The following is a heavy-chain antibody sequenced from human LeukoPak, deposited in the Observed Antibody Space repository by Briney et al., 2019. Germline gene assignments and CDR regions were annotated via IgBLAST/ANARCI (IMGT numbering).Heavy chain of an antibody. D-gene: IGHD6-19*01. Sequence: SETLSLTCAVYGGSFSGYYWSWIRQPPGKGLEWIGEINHSGSTNYNPSLKSRVTISVDTSKNQFSLKLSSVTAADTAVYYCARGTWYSSGWSDYWGQGTLVTVSP. J-gene: IGHJ4*02. CDR1: GGSFSGYY. V-gene: IGHV4-34*01. CDR2: INHSGST. CDR3: ARGTWYSSGWSDY.